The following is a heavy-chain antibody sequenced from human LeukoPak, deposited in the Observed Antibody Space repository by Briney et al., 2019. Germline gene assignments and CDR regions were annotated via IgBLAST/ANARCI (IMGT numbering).Heavy chain of an antibody. D-gene: IGHD3-22*01. CDR3: AREYSDNSGYYYGLDT. Sequence: GGSLRLSCAASGFIFSNFWMHWVRQAPGKGLEWVALISYPRSYQYYIDSVKGRFTSSRDDSKNTFYLQMNSLRAEDTALYYCAREYSDNSGYYYGLDTWGPGTLVTVAS. J-gene: IGHJ4*02. CDR1: GFIFSNFW. V-gene: IGHV3-30*14. CDR2: ISYPRSYQ.